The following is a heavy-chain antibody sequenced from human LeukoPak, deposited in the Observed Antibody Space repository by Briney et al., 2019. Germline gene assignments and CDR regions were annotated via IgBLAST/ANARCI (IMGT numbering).Heavy chain of an antibody. Sequence: SSETLSLTCAVYGGSFCGYYWSWIRQPPGKGLEWIGEINHSGSTNYNPSLKSRVTISVDTSKNQFSLKLSSVTAAGTAVYYWARVRYCSSASCYFRRNAFDIWGQGTMVTVSS. CDR1: GGSFCGYY. V-gene: IGHV4-34*01. D-gene: IGHD2-2*01. CDR3: ARVRYCSSASCYFRRNAFDI. J-gene: IGHJ3*02. CDR2: INHSGST.